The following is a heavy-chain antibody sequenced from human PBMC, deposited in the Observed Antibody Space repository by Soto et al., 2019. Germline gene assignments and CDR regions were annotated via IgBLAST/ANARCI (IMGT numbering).Heavy chain of an antibody. CDR1: GGSISSSSYY. J-gene: IGHJ6*03. CDR3: ARLHIIGLGYYMDV. D-gene: IGHD2-21*01. CDR2: IYYSGST. Sequence: SETLSLTCTVSGGSISSSSYYWGWIRQPPGKGLEWIGSIYYSGSTYYNPSLKSRVTISVDTSKNQFSLKLSSVTAADTAVYYCARLHIIGLGYYMDVWGKGTTVTVSS. V-gene: IGHV4-39*01.